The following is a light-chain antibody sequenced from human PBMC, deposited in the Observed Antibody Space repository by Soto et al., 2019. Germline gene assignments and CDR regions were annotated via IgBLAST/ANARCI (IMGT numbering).Light chain of an antibody. J-gene: IGLJ1*01. CDR2: DVS. CDR1: SSDVGGYNF. V-gene: IGLV2-11*01. CDR3: CSYAGSHTFV. Sequence: HSALTQARSVSGSPGQSVTISCTRTSSDVGGYNFVSWYQQYPGKAPKFMIYDVSKRPSGVPDRFSGSKSGNTASLTISGLLAEDEADYYCCSYAGSHTFVFGTGTKVTVL.